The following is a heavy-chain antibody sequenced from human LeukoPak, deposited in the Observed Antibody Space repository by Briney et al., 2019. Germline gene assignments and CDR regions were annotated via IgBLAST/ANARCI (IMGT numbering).Heavy chain of an antibody. CDR1: GFTFDDYG. J-gene: IGHJ4*02. CDR2: INWNGGST. D-gene: IGHD3-10*01. V-gene: IGHV3-20*04. CDR3: AKDKFTALWFGELFT. Sequence: GGSLRLSCAGSGFTFDDYGMSWVRHAPGKGLEWVCGINWNGGSTVDADSVKGRFTISRDNAKNSLYLQMNSLRTEDTALYYCAKDKFTALWFGELFTWGQGTLVTVSS.